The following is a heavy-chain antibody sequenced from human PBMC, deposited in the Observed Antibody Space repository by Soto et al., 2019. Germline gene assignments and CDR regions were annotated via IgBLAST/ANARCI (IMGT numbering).Heavy chain of an antibody. D-gene: IGHD2-8*01. J-gene: IGHJ6*02. CDR3: ARGDSTDCSNGVCSFFYNHEMDV. CDR1: GYSFTDYH. Sequence: ASVKVSCKASGYSFTDYHIHWVRQAPGQGLEWLGRINPKSGGTSTAQKFQGWVTMTTDTSISTASMELTRLTSDDTAIYYCARGDSTDCSNGVCSFFYNHEMDVRG. CDR2: INPKSGGT. V-gene: IGHV1-2*04.